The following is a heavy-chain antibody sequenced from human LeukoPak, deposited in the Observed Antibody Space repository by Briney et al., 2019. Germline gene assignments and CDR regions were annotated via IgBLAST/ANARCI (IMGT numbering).Heavy chain of an antibody. J-gene: IGHJ4*02. V-gene: IGHV5-51*01. CDR3: ARHISGLLTGQNPFDY. D-gene: IGHD6-19*01. CDR1: GYSFTTYW. CDR2: IYPGDSDT. Sequence: GESLKISCKGSGYSFTTYWIGWVRQMPGKGLEWMGIIYPGDSDTRYSPSFQGQVTISADKSTSTAYLQWSSLKASDTAMYYCARHISGLLTGQNPFDYWGQGTLVTVSS.